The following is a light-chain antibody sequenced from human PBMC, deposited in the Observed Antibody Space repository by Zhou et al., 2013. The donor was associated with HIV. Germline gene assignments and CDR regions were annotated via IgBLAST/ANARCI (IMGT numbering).Light chain of an antibody. CDR1: QGISTY. J-gene: IGKJ1*01. CDR3: QQYHTFPWT. V-gene: IGKV1-8*01. Sequence: IRVTQSPSSLSASTGDRVTITCRASQGISTYLAWYQQKPGKAPKLMIYAASTLQTGVPSRFSGSGSGTEFTLTIGSLQSDDVATYYCQQYHTFPWTFG. CDR2: AAS.